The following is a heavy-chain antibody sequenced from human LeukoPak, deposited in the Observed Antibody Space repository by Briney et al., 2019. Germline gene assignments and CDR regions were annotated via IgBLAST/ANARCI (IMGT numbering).Heavy chain of an antibody. CDR3: AKAPTTVTPSNFGY. V-gene: IGHV3-23*01. J-gene: IGHJ4*02. CDR2: ISGSGGTK. D-gene: IGHD4-17*01. CDR1: GFTFSSYA. Sequence: PGGSLRLSCAASGFTFSSYAMSWVRQAPGKGLEWVSGISGSGGTKYYADSVKGRFTISRDNSENTLYLQMNSLRAEDTAVYYCAKAPTTVTPSNFGYWGQGTLVTVSS.